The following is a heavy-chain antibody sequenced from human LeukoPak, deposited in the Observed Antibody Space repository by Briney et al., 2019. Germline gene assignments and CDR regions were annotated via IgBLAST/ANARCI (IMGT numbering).Heavy chain of an antibody. CDR2: ISAYNGNT. Sequence: ASVKVSCKASGYTFTSYGISWVRQAPGPGLEWMGWISAYNGNTNYAQKLQGRVTMTTDTSTSTAYMELRSLRSDDTAVYYCARVFTMVRGVKGFDPWGQGTLVTVSS. D-gene: IGHD3-10*01. J-gene: IGHJ5*02. CDR3: ARVFTMVRGVKGFDP. V-gene: IGHV1-18*01. CDR1: GYTFTSYG.